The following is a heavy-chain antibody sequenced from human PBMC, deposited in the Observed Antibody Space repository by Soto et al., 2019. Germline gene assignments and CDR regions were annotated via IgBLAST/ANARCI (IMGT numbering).Heavy chain of an antibody. Sequence: SEPLSLTCTVSGGSVTNSSYYWGWIRQSPGKGLEWIGSVYYRGRSYSKSSVKSRVTISVDTSKNQFSLNFNSVTASDTALYYCVSQRTTVLTQAYFDYWGPGALVTV. CDR3: VSQRTTVLTQAYFDY. V-gene: IGHV4-39*01. CDR2: VYYRGRS. D-gene: IGHD4-17*01. CDR1: GGSVTNSSYY. J-gene: IGHJ4*02.